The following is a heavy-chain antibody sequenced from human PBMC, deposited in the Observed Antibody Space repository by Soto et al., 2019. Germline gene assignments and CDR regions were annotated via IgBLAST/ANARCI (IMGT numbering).Heavy chain of an antibody. CDR3: ARDLNIVATKGGYYYYGMDV. V-gene: IGHV4-31*03. CDR1: GGSISSGGYY. D-gene: IGHD5-12*01. J-gene: IGHJ6*02. CDR2: IYYSGST. Sequence: TSETLSLTCTVSGGSISSGGYYWSWIRQHPGKGLEWIGYIYYSGSTYYNPSLKSRVTISVDTSKNQFSLKLSSVTAADTAVYYCARDLNIVATKGGYYYYGMDVWGQGTTVTVSS.